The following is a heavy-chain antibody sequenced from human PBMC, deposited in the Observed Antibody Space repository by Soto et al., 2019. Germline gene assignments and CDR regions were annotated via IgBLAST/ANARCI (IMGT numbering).Heavy chain of an antibody. V-gene: IGHV1-3*01. J-gene: IGHJ4*02. Sequence: ASVKVSCKASGYPFTNYAIHWVRQAPGQRLEWVGWINVGEKKTRYSQTFQGRVTITSDQSANTAYMELSRLKYEDTAVYYCARVLRGLTIFGVDHWGYYWGQGTMVTVSS. D-gene: IGHD3-3*01. CDR3: ARVLRGLTIFGVDHWGYY. CDR1: GYPFTNYA. CDR2: INVGEKKT.